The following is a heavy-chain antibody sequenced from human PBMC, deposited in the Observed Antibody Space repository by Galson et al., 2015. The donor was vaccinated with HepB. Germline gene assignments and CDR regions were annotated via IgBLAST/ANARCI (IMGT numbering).Heavy chain of an antibody. J-gene: IGHJ6*02. CDR1: GFTFDDYG. V-gene: IGHV3-20*04. CDR3: ARVNVDTAVVGNYYYGMDV. Sequence: SLRLSCAASGFTFDDYGMSWVRQAPGKGLEWVSGINWNGGRTGYADSVKGRFTISRDNAKNSLYLHMNSLRAEDTALYYCARVNVDTAVVGNYYYGMDVWGQGTTVTVSS. CDR2: INWNGGRT. D-gene: IGHD5-18*01.